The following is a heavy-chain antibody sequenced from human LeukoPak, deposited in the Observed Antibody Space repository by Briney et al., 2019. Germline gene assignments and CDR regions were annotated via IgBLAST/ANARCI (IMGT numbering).Heavy chain of an antibody. CDR2: IGRSSSTI. Sequence: GGSLRLSCAASGFTFSSYGMHWVRQAPGKGLEWVSYIGRSSSTIYYADSVKGRFTISRDNAKNSLYLQMNSLRAEDTAVYYCARGTGLIDYWGQGTLVTVSS. V-gene: IGHV3-48*01. J-gene: IGHJ4*02. CDR3: ARGTGLIDY. CDR1: GFTFSSYG. D-gene: IGHD7-27*01.